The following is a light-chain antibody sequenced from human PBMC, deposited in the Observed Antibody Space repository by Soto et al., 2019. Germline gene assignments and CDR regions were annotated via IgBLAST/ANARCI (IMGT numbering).Light chain of an antibody. J-gene: IGKJ5*01. V-gene: IGKV3-20*01. Sequence: IVLTHSPGTLSLSPWERATLSFRASQSVSSSYLAWYQHKPGQAPRLLIYGASSRATGIPDRFSVSGSGTDFTLTISRLEPEDFAVYYCHQYGSSINFGQGTRLEIK. CDR1: QSVSSSY. CDR2: GAS. CDR3: HQYGSSIN.